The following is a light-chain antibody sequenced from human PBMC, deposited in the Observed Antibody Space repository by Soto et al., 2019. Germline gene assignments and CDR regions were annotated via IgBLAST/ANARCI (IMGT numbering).Light chain of an antibody. CDR1: QSISSW. V-gene: IGKV1-5*03. CDR3: QQYNSYPWT. J-gene: IGKJ2*02. Sequence: DIQMTQSPSTLSASVGDRVTITCRASQSISSWLAWYQQKPGKAPKLLIYKASSLESGDPSRFSGSGSGPEFTLTTSSLQPDDFATYYCQQYNSYPWTFGQGTKLEIK. CDR2: KAS.